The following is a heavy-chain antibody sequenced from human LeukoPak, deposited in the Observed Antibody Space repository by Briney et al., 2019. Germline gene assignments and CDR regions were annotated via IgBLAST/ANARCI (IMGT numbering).Heavy chain of an antibody. CDR3: AREVYFDY. CDR1: EFTFNNYG. V-gene: IGHV3-48*01. J-gene: IGHJ4*02. Sequence: GGSLRLSCAASEFTFNNYGMNWVRQAPGKGLEWDSYISSSSTTIYYADSVKGRFTISRDNAKNSLYLQMNSLRAEDTAVYYCAREVYFDYWGQGTLVIVSS. CDR2: ISSSSTTI.